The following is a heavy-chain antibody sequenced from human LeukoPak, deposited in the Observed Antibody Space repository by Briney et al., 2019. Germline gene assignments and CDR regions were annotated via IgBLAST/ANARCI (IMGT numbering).Heavy chain of an antibody. Sequence: ASVKVSCKASGGTLSSYAISWVRQAPGQGLEWMGWIIPIFGTANYAQKFQGRVTITADKSTSTAYMELSSLRSEDTAVYYCARVRTNHLIHPIRNGVYYYMDVWGKGTTVTVSS. J-gene: IGHJ6*03. D-gene: IGHD1-1*01. CDR2: IIPIFGTA. CDR1: GGTLSSYA. V-gene: IGHV1-69*06. CDR3: ARVRTNHLIHPIRNGVYYYMDV.